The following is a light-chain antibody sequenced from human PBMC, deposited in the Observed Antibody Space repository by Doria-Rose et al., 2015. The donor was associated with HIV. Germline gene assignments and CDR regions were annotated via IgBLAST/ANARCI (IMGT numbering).Light chain of an antibody. CDR3: HQYGTSWT. V-gene: IGKV3-20*01. CDR2: DGS. J-gene: IGKJ1*01. Sequence: VLTQSPGTLSLSPGERATLSCRASQSFSSTYLAWYQPKPDQAPSLLIYDGSTRATGIPDRFSASGSGTDFTLTINRLEPEDFALYYCHQYGTSWTFGQGTKVEI. CDR1: QSFSSTY.